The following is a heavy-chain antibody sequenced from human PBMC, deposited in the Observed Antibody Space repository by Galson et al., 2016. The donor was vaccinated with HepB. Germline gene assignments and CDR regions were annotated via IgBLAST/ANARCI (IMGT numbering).Heavy chain of an antibody. Sequence: SVKVSCKASGGTFTSYSVSWVRQAPGQGLEWIGGIIPIFGRAIYAQQFQGRVTITADESTSTVYMELSSLRSEDTAVYYCARELRPLGFDPWGQGTLVTFSA. J-gene: IGHJ5*02. CDR3: ARELRPLGFDP. CDR2: IIPIFGRA. V-gene: IGHV1-69*13. CDR1: GGTFTSYS.